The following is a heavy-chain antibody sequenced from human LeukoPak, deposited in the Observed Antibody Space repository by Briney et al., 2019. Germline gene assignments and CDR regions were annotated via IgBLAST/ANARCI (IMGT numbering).Heavy chain of an antibody. CDR3: AKDNYGDPGY. Sequence: PGGSLRLSCAASGFTFSSYGMSWVRQAPGKGLEWVSVIYSGGSTYYADSVKGRFTISRDNSKNTLYLQMNSLRAEDTAVYYCAKDNYGDPGYWGQGTLVTVSS. CDR1: GFTFSSYG. V-gene: IGHV3-23*03. J-gene: IGHJ4*02. D-gene: IGHD4-17*01. CDR2: IYSGGST.